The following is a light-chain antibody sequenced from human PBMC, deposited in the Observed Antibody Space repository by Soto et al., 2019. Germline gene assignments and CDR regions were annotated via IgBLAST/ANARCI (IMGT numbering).Light chain of an antibody. CDR2: GRF. CDR1: QSGGSRW. J-gene: IGKJ1*01. V-gene: IGKV3-20*01. Sequence: IVLTQSPGTVSFSPGERATLSCRASQSGGSRWFAWYQQKPCQPPPVLIYGRFNRATGLPDRFSGSGSGTDFTLTIIRLEPEDFAVYYCQQYYSSRKFGQGTNV. CDR3: QQYYSSRK.